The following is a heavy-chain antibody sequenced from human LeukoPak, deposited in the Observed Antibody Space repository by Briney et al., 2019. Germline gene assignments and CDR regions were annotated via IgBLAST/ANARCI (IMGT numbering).Heavy chain of an antibody. Sequence: SETLSLTCAVYGGSFSGYYWSWIRQPPGKGLEWIGEINHSGSTNYNPSLKSRVTISVDTSKNQFSLKLSSVTAADTAVYYCATWGYSPPAFDPRGQGTLVTVSS. CDR3: ATWGYSPPAFDP. V-gene: IGHV4-34*01. CDR2: INHSGST. CDR1: GGSFSGYY. D-gene: IGHD4-11*01. J-gene: IGHJ5*02.